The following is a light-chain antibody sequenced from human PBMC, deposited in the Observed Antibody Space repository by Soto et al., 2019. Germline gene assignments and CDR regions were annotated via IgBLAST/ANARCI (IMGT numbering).Light chain of an antibody. J-gene: IGLJ1*01. V-gene: IGLV2-14*01. CDR3: SSYTTSSTLDV. CDR1: SSDVGGYNY. Sequence: QSALTQPASVSGSPGQSITIYCTGTSSDVGGYNYVSWYQQHPGKAPKLMIYEVSNRPSGVSNRFSGSKSGNTASLTISGLQAEDEGDYYCSSYTTSSTLDVFGTGTKLTVL. CDR2: EVS.